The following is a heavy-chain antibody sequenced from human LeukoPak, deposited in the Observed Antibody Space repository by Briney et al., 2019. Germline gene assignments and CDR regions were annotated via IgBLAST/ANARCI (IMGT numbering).Heavy chain of an antibody. CDR2: ISSSSSYI. Sequence: GGSLRLSCAASGFTFSSYSMNWVRQAPGKGLEWVSSISSSSSYIYYADSVKGRFTISRDNAKNSLYLQMNSLRAEDTAVYYCARWTGTSSSLEDYYYYYMDVWGKGTTVTVSS. CDR3: ARWTGTSSSLEDYYYYYMDV. V-gene: IGHV3-21*01. CDR1: GFTFSSYS. J-gene: IGHJ6*03. D-gene: IGHD2-2*01.